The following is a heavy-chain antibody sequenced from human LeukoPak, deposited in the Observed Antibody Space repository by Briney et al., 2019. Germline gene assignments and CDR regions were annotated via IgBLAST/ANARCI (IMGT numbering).Heavy chain of an antibody. V-gene: IGHV1-46*01. CDR3: ARVSGGRIFGVVIIRYGMDV. J-gene: IGHJ6*02. D-gene: IGHD3-3*01. CDR1: GYTFTSYY. CDR2: INPSGGST. Sequence: ASVKVSCKASGYTFTSYYMHWVRQAPGQGLEWMGIINPSGGSTSYAQKFQGRVTISVDTSKNQFSLKLSSVTAADTAVYYCARVSGGRIFGVVIIRYGMDVWGQGTTVTVSS.